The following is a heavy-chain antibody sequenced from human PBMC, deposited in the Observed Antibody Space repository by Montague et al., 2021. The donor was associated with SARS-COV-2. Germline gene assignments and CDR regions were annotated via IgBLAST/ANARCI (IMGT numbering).Heavy chain of an antibody. Sequence: SETLSLTCTVSGGSIGSSSYDWGWIRQPPGKGLEWIGSIYYSGSTYSNPTLKSRVTISVDTTKNQFSLKLGSVTAADTAVYYCAIVGRQQLVRFFGLDVWGQGTLVTVSS. CDR1: GGSIGSSSYD. J-gene: IGHJ4*01. CDR2: IYYSGST. CDR3: AIVGRQQLVRFFGLDV. D-gene: IGHD6-13*01. V-gene: IGHV4-39*07.